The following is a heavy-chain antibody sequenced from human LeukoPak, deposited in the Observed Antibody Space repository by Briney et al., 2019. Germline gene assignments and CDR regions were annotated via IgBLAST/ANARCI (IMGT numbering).Heavy chain of an antibody. CDR2: IYPGDSDA. CDR3: AREERYCSSTSCYHYGMDV. V-gene: IGHV5-51*01. J-gene: IGHJ6*02. Sequence: GESLKISCKGSGYSFTSYWISWVGQMPGKGLEWIGIIYPGDSDARYSPSFQGQVTISVDKSISTAYMQWSSLKAWDTAMYYGAREERYCSSTSCYHYGMDVWGQGTTVTVS. D-gene: IGHD2-2*01. CDR1: GYSFTSYW.